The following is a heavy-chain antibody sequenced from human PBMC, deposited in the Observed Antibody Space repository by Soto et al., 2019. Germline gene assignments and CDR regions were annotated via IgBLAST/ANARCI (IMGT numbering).Heavy chain of an antibody. Sequence: SETLSLTCTVSGGSVSSESHYWSWIRQPPGKGLEWIGYIYYNGNTYYNPSLKSRVYISVDTSTNQFSLKLSAVTAADTAVYYCARDAGYCNGVSCYPYNMDVWGQGTTVTVSS. CDR2: IYYNGNT. CDR3: ARDAGYCNGVSCYPYNMDV. V-gene: IGHV4-30-4*08. CDR1: GGSVSSESHY. J-gene: IGHJ6*03. D-gene: IGHD2-15*01.